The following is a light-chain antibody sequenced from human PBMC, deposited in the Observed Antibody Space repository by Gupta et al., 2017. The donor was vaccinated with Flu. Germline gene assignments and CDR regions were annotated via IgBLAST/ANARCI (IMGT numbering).Light chain of an antibody. CDR3: QLYNSWPFT. CDR2: AAF. CDR1: QDVGSN. J-gene: IGKJ3*01. Sequence: GERATLSCRASQDVGSNLAWYQQKPGQAPRLLMYAAFMRATGIPARCTGGGSGTEFSLTITSLQSEDFGFYYCQLYNSWPFTFGPGTKLDI. V-gene: IGKV3-15*01.